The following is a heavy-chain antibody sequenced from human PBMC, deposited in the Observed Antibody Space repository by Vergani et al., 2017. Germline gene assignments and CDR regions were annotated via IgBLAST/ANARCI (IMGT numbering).Heavy chain of an antibody. D-gene: IGHD1-26*01. J-gene: IGHJ6*03. Sequence: VQLVESGGALVQPGGSLRLSCAASGSTFNSYSMGWVRQAPGKGLAWLANIWESGSDKFYVDSVRGRFTISRDNAKNSLYLQMDSLRAEDTAVYYCARDGWELLDYFYYMDVWGKGTTVTVSS. CDR1: GSTFNSYS. V-gene: IGHV3-7*01. CDR3: ARDGWELLDYFYYMDV. CDR2: IWESGSDK.